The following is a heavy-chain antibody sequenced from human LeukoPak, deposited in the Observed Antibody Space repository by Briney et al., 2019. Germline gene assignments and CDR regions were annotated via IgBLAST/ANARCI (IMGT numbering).Heavy chain of an antibody. CDR3: ARTIAGASDC. CDR2: IYHSGST. CDR1: GYSISSGYY. V-gene: IGHV4-38-2*02. D-gene: IGHD6-13*01. Sequence: SGTLSLTCTVSGYSISSGYYWGWIRQPPGKGLEWIGSIYHSGSTYYNPSLKSRVTISVDTSKNQFSLKLSSVSAAHTAVYYCARTIAGASDCWGQGTLVTVSS. J-gene: IGHJ4*02.